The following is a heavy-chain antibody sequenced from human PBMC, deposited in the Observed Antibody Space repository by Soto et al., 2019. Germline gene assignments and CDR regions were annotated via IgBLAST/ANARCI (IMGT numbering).Heavy chain of an antibody. CDR2: MSYDGSNK. Sequence: QVQLVESGGGVVQPGTSLRLSCAASGFTFSNYAMHWVRQAPGKGLEWVAVMSYDGSNKHYADSVKGRFTISRDNSTNTLYLQMDSLRAEDTGVYYCARDYYDSTGYSYGMDVWGQGTTVTVSS. CDR3: ARDYYDSTGYSYGMDV. CDR1: GFTFSNYA. J-gene: IGHJ6*02. V-gene: IGHV3-30-3*01. D-gene: IGHD3-22*01.